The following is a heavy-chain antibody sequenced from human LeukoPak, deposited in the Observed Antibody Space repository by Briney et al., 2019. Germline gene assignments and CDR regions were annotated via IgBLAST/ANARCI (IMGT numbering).Heavy chain of an antibody. CDR1: GGTFSSYA. J-gene: IGHJ4*02. V-gene: IGHV1-69*05. Sequence: ASVKVSCKASGGTFSSYAISWVRQAPGQGLEWMGGIISIFGTANYAQKFQGRVTITTDESTSTAYMELSSLRSEDTAVYYCASGHELRKWELRRDYFDHWGLGTLVTVSS. CDR3: ASGHELRKWELRRDYFDH. D-gene: IGHD1-26*01. CDR2: IISIFGTA.